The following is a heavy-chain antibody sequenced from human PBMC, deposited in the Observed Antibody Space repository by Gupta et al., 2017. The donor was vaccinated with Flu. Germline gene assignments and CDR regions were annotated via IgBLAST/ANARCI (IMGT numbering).Heavy chain of an antibody. Sequence: QLQLQESGPGLVKPSETLSLICTVSGGSISDTSYYWGWIRQPPGKGLEWIGNVGYSGNTFYNQSLKSRVTISVDTSKNQFSLKLSSVTAADTAVYYCARRITYGKTFDYWGQGSLGTVSS. D-gene: IGHD2/OR15-2a*01. J-gene: IGHJ4*02. CDR2: VGYSGNT. CDR1: GGSISDTSYY. CDR3: ARRITYGKTFDY. V-gene: IGHV4-39*01.